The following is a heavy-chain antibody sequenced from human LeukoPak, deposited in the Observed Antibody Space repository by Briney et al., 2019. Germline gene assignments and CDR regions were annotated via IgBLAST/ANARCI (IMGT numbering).Heavy chain of an antibody. CDR2: IRSKVYGGTT. D-gene: IGHD3-22*01. V-gene: IGHV3-49*04. CDR3: ISGYYYDSSVDC. J-gene: IGHJ4*02. Sequence: GRSLRLSCTASGFTFGDYAMSWVRQAAGKGLEWVGFIRSKVYGGTTEYAASVKGRFSISRDDSNSIAYLQMNSLKSEDTAVYYCISGYYYDSSVDCWGQGTLVTLSS. CDR1: GFTFGDYA.